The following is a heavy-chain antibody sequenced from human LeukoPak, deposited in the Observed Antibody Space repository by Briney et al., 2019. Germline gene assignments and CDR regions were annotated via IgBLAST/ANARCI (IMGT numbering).Heavy chain of an antibody. J-gene: IGHJ5*02. Sequence: SGTLSLTCAVSGGSISSSNWWSWVRQPPGKGLEWIGEIYHSGSTNYNPSLKSRVTISIDTSKNQFSLKLSSVTAADTAVYYCAREYRSSWYLNWFDPWGQGTLVTVSS. V-gene: IGHV4-4*02. CDR1: GGSISSSNW. D-gene: IGHD6-13*01. CDR3: AREYRSSWYLNWFDP. CDR2: IYHSGST.